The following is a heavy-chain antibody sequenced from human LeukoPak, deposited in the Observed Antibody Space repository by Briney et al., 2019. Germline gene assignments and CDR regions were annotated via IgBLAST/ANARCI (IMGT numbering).Heavy chain of an antibody. CDR2: INPNSGGT. CDR3: ARDKSSSAENDAFDI. Sequence: ASVKVSCKASGYTFTGYYMHWVRQAPGQGLEWMGWINPNSGGTNYAQKFQGRVTMTRDTSISTAYMELSSLRSEDTAVYYCARDKSSSAENDAFDIWGQGTMVTVSS. J-gene: IGHJ3*02. CDR1: GYTFTGYY. V-gene: IGHV1-2*02. D-gene: IGHD6-6*01.